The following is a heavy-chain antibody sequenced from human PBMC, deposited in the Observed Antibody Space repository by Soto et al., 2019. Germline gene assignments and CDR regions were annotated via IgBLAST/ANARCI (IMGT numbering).Heavy chain of an antibody. CDR1: GFTFSNYG. J-gene: IGHJ6*02. Sequence: QVQLVESGGGVIEPGRSPRLSCAASGFTFSNYGMHWVREAPGKGLERVSVISYDGSNKYYADSVKGRFTISRDNSKNTLYLQTNSLRAEDTAVYYCAKDRPSGSRPYYYGMDVWGQGTTVTVSS. CDR3: AKDRPSGSRPYYYGMDV. CDR2: ISYDGSNK. V-gene: IGHV3-30*18. D-gene: IGHD1-26*01.